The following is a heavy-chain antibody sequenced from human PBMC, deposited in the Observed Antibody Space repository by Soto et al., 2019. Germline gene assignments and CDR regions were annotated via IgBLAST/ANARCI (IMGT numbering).Heavy chain of an antibody. CDR2: IYYSVST. CDR1: GGSISSSSYY. V-gene: IGHV4-39*01. Sequence: QLQLQESGPGLVKPSETLSLTCTVSGGSISSSSYYWGWIRQPPGKGLEWIGSIYYSVSTYYNPSLKNLLTISVVTSKNLFSLTLSSVTAADTAVYYCATQEVGGSYVYTFDPWGQGTLVTVSS. J-gene: IGHJ5*02. CDR3: ATQEVGGSYVYTFDP. D-gene: IGHD1-26*01.